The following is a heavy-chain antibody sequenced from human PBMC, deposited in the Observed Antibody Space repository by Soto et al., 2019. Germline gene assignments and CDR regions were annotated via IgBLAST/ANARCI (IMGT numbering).Heavy chain of an antibody. V-gene: IGHV1-18*01. CDR2: IGPYNGNT. CDR1: GYTFNNYG. J-gene: IGHJ2*01. CDR3: ARCYCSVGSCYTCWHFDL. D-gene: IGHD2-15*01. Sequence: QVQLVQSGAEVKKPGASVKVSCKASGYTFNNYGISWVRQAPGQGLEWMGWIGPYNGNTDHAQNFQGRVTMTTDTSTNTAYMELVSLRSYDTALYYCARCYCSVGSCYTCWHFDLWGRGTLVTVSS.